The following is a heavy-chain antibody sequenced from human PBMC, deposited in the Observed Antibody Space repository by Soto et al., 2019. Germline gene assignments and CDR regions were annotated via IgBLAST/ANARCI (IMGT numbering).Heavy chain of an antibody. CDR2: INHSGST. J-gene: IGHJ4*02. V-gene: IGHV4-34*01. CDR3: ARGGRLNDY. CDR1: GGSFSGYY. Sequence: SDTLSLTCAVYGGSFSGYYWSWIRQPPGKGLEWIGEINHSGSTNYNPSLKSRVTISVDTSKNQFSLKLSSVTAADTAVYYCARGGRLNDYWGQGTLVTVSS.